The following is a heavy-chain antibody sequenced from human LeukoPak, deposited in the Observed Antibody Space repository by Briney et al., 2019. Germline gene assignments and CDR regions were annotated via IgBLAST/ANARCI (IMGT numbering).Heavy chain of an antibody. CDR3: ARGRDSGSHTYYFDY. CDR1: GYTFTDYY. D-gene: IGHD1-26*01. J-gene: IGHJ4*02. CDR2: INPKSGYT. V-gene: IGHV1-2*07. Sequence: GASVKVSFKASGYTFTDYYIHWVRQAPGQGLEWMAWINPKSGYTKYAHSFQGRVTTTRDTSINTAYMELSGMRSDDTAVYSCARGRDSGSHTYYFDYWGQGTLVTVSS.